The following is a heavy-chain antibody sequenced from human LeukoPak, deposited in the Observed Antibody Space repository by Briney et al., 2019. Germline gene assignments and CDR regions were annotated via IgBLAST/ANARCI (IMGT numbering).Heavy chain of an antibody. J-gene: IGHJ4*02. V-gene: IGHV3-23*01. D-gene: IGHD6-19*01. CDR1: GFTFINHA. Sequence: GGSLRLSCAASGFTFINHAMTWVRQAPGKGLEWVSAIGGSGGVTYYADSVRGRFTISRDNSKNTLYLQMNSLRAEDTAVYYCARDPDSSGWYRIFDYWGQGTLVTVSS. CDR2: IGGSGGVT. CDR3: ARDPDSSGWYRIFDY.